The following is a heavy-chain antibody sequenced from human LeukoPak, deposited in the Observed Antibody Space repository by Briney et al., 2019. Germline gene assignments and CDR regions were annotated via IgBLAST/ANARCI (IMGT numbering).Heavy chain of an antibody. Sequence: KPGGSLRLSCAASGFTFSSYSMNWVRQAPGKGLEWVSSISSSSSYIYYADSVKGRFTISRDNAKNSLYLQMNSLRAEDTAVYYCASCHYDSSGYYYYAFDIWGQGTMVTVSS. J-gene: IGHJ3*02. V-gene: IGHV3-21*01. CDR2: ISSSSSYI. CDR3: ASCHYDSSGYYYYAFDI. CDR1: GFTFSSYS. D-gene: IGHD3-22*01.